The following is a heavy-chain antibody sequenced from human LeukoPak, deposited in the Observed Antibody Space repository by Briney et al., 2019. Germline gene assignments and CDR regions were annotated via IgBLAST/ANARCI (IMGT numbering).Heavy chain of an antibody. CDR2: IYYSGST. Sequence: SETLSLTCTVSGGSISSYYWSWIRQPPGKGLEWIGYIYYSGSTYYNPSLKSRVTISVDTSKNQFSLKLSSVTAADTAVYYCARELRNWGQGTLVTVSS. CDR1: GGSISSYY. CDR3: ARELRN. V-gene: IGHV4-59*06. D-gene: IGHD1-7*01. J-gene: IGHJ4*02.